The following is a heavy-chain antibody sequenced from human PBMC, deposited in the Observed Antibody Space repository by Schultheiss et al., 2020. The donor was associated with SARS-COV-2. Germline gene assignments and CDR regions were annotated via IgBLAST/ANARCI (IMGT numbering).Heavy chain of an antibody. D-gene: IGHD3-3*01. CDR1: GYTFTSYD. V-gene: IGHV1-8*01. J-gene: IGHJ6*02. CDR2: MNPNSGNT. CDR3: ARAVYYDFWSGFYYYGMDV. Sequence: ASVKVSCKASGYTFTSYDINWVRQATGQGLEWMGWMNPNSGNTGYAQKFQGRVTMTRNTSISTAYMELSSLRSEDTAVYYCARAVYYDFWSGFYYYGMDVWGQGTTVTVSS.